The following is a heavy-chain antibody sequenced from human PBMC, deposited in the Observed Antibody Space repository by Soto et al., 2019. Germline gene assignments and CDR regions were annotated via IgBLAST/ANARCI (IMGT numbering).Heavy chain of an antibody. Sequence: GGSLRLSCSFSGFTFSNYAMHWVRQAPGEGLEYVSGITSDGDSTYHADSVKGRFTISRDNSKNTPYLQMSSLRLEDTAIYYCVKGNQLLRYYFEFWGQGTLVTVSS. CDR3: VKGNQLLRYYFEF. V-gene: IGHV3-64D*06. CDR2: ITSDGDST. J-gene: IGHJ4*02. D-gene: IGHD2-15*01. CDR1: GFTFSNYA.